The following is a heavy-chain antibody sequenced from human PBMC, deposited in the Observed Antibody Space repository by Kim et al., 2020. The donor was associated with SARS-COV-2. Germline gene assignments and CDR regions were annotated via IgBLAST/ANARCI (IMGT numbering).Heavy chain of an antibody. CDR3: AKYLLAGNYYDSSGYYFFGY. V-gene: IGHV3-23*01. CDR2: ISGSGGST. J-gene: IGHJ4*02. Sequence: GGSLRLSCAASGFTFSSYAMSWVRQAPGKGLEWVSAISGSGGSTYYADSVKGRFTISRDNSKNTLYLQMNSLRAEDTAVYYCAKYLLAGNYYDSSGYYFFGYLGQGTLVTVSS. CDR1: GFTFSSYA. D-gene: IGHD3-22*01.